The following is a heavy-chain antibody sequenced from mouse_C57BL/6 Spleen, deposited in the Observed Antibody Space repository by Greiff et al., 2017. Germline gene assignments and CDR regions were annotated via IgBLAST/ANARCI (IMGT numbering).Heavy chain of an antibody. CDR3: ERGGLLRMDY. Sequence: QVQLKQPGAELVMPGASVKLSCKASGYTFTSYWLPWVKQRPGQGLAWIGEIDPSDSYTNYNQKFKGKSTLTVDKSSSTAYRQRSSLTSEDSAVDDCERGGLLRMDYWGQGTTLTVSS. V-gene: IGHV1-69*01. CDR1: GYTFTSYW. J-gene: IGHJ2*01. CDR2: IDPSDSYT. D-gene: IGHD1-1*01.